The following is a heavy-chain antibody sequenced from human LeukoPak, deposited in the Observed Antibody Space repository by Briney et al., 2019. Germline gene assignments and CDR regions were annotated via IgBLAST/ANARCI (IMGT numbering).Heavy chain of an antibody. Sequence: GGSLRLSCAASGFTFSNYGMHWVRQAPGKGLEWVAVISYDGSNKYYADSVKGRFTISRDNSKNTVYLQMNSLRAEDTAVYYCARGTLDITKIRGVISPFDYWGQGTLVTVSS. CDR1: GFTFSNYG. CDR3: ARGTLDITKIRGVISPFDY. CDR2: ISYDGSNK. D-gene: IGHD3-10*01. V-gene: IGHV3-30*03. J-gene: IGHJ4*02.